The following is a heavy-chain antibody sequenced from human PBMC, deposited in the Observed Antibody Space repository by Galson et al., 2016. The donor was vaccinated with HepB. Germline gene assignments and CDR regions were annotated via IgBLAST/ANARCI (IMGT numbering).Heavy chain of an antibody. D-gene: IGHD3-22*01. CDR3: SSAAYHYGSNGYYFAY. V-gene: IGHV3-7*05. CDR1: GFTFSDYW. Sequence: SLRLSCAASGFTFSDYWVAWVRQTPGEGLEWVANIKQDGSEKYYVDSVKGRFTISRDNAKNSLYLQMNSLRPEDTAGYYCSSAAYHYGSNGYYFAYWGQGTLVTVSS. CDR2: IKQDGSEK. J-gene: IGHJ4*02.